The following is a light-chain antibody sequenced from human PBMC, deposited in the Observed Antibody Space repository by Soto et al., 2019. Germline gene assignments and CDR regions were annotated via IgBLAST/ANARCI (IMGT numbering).Light chain of an antibody. Sequence: QSVLTQPPSVSAAPGQKVTISCSGNGSNIGNNFVSWYLQPPGTAPKVLIYDDHKRPSGIPDRFSGFKSGTSATLGITGLQTGDEADYYCESWDSSLSAVLFGGGTKLTVL. J-gene: IGLJ2*01. CDR1: GSNIGNNF. CDR2: DDH. CDR3: ESWDSSLSAVL. V-gene: IGLV1-51*01.